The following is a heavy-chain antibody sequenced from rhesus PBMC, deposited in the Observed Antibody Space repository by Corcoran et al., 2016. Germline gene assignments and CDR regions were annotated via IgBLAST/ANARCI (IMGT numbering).Heavy chain of an antibody. Sequence: QVQLQESGPGLVKPSETLSLTCAVSGGSISSSYWSWIRQAPGKGLDWIGYIYGSGSSTNYNPSLKSRVTLLVDTAKTQLSLKLSSVTAADTAVYYCASAQDIAGSRYFDYWGQGVLVTVSS. J-gene: IGHJ4*01. CDR1: GGSISSSY. CDR2: IYGSGSST. CDR3: ASAQDIAGSRYFDY. D-gene: IGHD5-36*01. V-gene: IGHV4-169*02.